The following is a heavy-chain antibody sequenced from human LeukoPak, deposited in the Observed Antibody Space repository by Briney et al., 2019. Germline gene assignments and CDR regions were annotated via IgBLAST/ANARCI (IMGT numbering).Heavy chain of an antibody. Sequence: GASVKVSCKASGGTFSSYAISWVRQAPGQGLEWMGGIIPIFGTANYAQKFQGRVTITADESTSTAYMEPSSLRSEDTAVYYCARGFYYYYGMDVWGQGTTVTVSS. CDR2: IIPIFGTA. V-gene: IGHV1-69*13. CDR1: GGTFSSYA. CDR3: ARGFYYYYGMDV. J-gene: IGHJ6*02.